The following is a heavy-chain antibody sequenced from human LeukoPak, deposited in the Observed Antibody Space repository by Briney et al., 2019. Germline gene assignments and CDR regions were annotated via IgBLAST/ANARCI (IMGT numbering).Heavy chain of an antibody. J-gene: IGHJ4*02. CDR3: ARQIAAAGTPYDY. V-gene: IGHV4-34*01. CDR2: INHSGSN. CDR1: GGSFSGYY. Sequence: SETLSLTCAVYGGSFSGYYWSWIRQPPGKGLEWIGEINHSGSNNYNPSLKSRVTISVDTSKNQFSLKLSSVTAADTAVYYCARQIAAAGTPYDYWGQGTLVTVSS. D-gene: IGHD6-13*01.